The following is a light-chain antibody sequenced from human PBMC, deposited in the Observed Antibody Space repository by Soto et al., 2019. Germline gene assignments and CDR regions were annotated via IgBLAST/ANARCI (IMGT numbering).Light chain of an antibody. CDR1: QSLASAY. CDR3: QRYGITLWT. J-gene: IGKJ1*01. V-gene: IGKV3-20*01. CDR2: GTS. Sequence: EIVLTQCPGTLSVSPGERASLSCRASQSLASAYLAWYQHKPGQAPRLLIYGTSTRATGIPDRFSGSGSGTDFTLTISRVEPEDFAVYYCQRYGITLWTFGQGTKVDIK.